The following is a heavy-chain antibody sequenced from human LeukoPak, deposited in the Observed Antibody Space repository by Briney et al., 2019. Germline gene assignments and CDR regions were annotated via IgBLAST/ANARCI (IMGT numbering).Heavy chain of an antibody. V-gene: IGHV4-34*01. CDR1: GGSFSGYY. Sequence: SETLSLTCAVYGGSFSGYYWSWIRQPPGKGLEWIGEINHSGSTNYNPSLKSRSTISVDTSKNQFSLKLSSETAADTAVYYCARGPRGYCSSTSCYRSNYYYMDVWGKGTTVTVSS. J-gene: IGHJ6*03. CDR2: INHSGST. CDR3: ARGPRGYCSSTSCYRSNYYYMDV. D-gene: IGHD2-2*01.